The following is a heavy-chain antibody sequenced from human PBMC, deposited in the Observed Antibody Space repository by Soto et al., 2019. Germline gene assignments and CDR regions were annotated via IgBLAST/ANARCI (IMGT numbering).Heavy chain of an antibody. D-gene: IGHD6-13*01. CDR2: IWYDGSNK. CDR3: ARDPAETYSSSWYDY. CDR1: GFTFSSYG. Sequence: PAGSLRLSCAASGFTFSSYGMHWVRQAPGKGLEWVAVIWYDGSNKYYADSVKGRFTISRDNSKNTLYLQMNSLRAEDTAVYYCARDPAETYSSSWYDYWGQGTLVTVSS. J-gene: IGHJ4*02. V-gene: IGHV3-33*01.